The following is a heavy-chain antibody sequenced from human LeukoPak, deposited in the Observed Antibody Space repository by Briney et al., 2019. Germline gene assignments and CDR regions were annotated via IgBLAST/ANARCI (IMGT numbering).Heavy chain of an antibody. D-gene: IGHD6-19*01. CDR2: INHSGST. CDR1: GGSLSSGGYY. CDR3: ARGYSSGWKY. V-gene: IGHV4-34*01. J-gene: IGHJ4*02. Sequence: PSETLSLTCTVSGGSLSSGGYYWSWIRQPPGKGLEWIGEINHSGSTNYNPSLKSRVTISVDTSKNQFSLKLSSVTAADTAVYYCARGYSSGWKYWGQGTLVTVSS.